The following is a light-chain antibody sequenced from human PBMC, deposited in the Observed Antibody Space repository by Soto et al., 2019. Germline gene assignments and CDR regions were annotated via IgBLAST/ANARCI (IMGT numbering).Light chain of an antibody. J-gene: IGKJ5*01. CDR3: QQYNSYPIT. CDR1: QTISSW. Sequence: DIQMTQSPSTLSASVGDRVTITCRASQTISSWLAWYQQKPGKAAKLLIFKASSLQTGVPSKFSGSGSGTEFTLTISSLQPDDFATYYCQQYNSYPITFGQGTRLEIK. CDR2: KAS. V-gene: IGKV1-5*03.